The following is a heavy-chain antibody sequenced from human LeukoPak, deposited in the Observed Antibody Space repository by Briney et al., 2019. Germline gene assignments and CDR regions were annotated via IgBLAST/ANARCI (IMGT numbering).Heavy chain of an antibody. Sequence: SETLSLTCTVSGRSISSSSYYWGWIRQPPGKGLEWNGSIYYSGSTYYKPSLKSRVAISVDTSKNQFSLKLSSVTAADTAVYYCARHGGPAAMLPLFNYYYYYGMDVWGQGTTVTVSS. J-gene: IGHJ6*02. CDR3: ARHGGPAAMLPLFNYYYYYGMDV. CDR2: IYYSGST. CDR1: GRSISSSSYY. V-gene: IGHV4-39*01. D-gene: IGHD2-2*01.